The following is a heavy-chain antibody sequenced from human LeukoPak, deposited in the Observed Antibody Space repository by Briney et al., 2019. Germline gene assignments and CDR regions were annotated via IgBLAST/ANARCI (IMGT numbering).Heavy chain of an antibody. J-gene: IGHJ5*02. V-gene: IGHV1-2*02. Sequence: ASVKVSCKASGYTFTGYYMHWVRQAPGQGLEWMGWINPNSGGTNYAQKFQGRVTMTRDTSISTAYMELSRLRSDDTAVYYCARDRESDVVVPAANGGWFDPWGQGTLVTVSP. CDR2: INPNSGGT. D-gene: IGHD2-2*01. CDR3: ARDRESDVVVPAANGGWFDP. CDR1: GYTFTGYY.